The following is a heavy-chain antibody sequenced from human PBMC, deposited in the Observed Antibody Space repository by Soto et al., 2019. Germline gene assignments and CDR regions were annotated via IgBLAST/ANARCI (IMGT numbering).Heavy chain of an antibody. V-gene: IGHV4-59*01. CDR2: IYYSGST. J-gene: IGHJ4*02. D-gene: IGHD3-16*01. CDR3: AKQVVFVSGGSPFDF. Sequence: SETLSLTCTVSGGSISSYYWSWIRQPPGKGLEWIGYIYYSGSTNYNPSLKSRVTISVDTSKNQFSLKLSSVTAADTAVYYCAKQVVFVSGGSPFDFWGEGILVTVSS. CDR1: GGSISSYY.